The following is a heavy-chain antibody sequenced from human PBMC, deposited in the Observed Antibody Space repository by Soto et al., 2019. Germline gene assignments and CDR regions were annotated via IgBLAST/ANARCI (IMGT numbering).Heavy chain of an antibody. J-gene: IGHJ4*02. Sequence: QITLKESGPTLVKPTQTLTLTCTFSGFSLSTSGVGVGWIRQPPGKALEWLAFLYWDDDKRYSPSLKSTLTSTKDSSKNQLLLTMTNMDPVDTATYYCARTSVNWGSRGPVDYWGQGTLVTVAS. D-gene: IGHD7-27*01. CDR1: GFSLSTSGVG. CDR2: LYWDDDK. V-gene: IGHV2-5*02. CDR3: ARTSVNWGSRGPVDY.